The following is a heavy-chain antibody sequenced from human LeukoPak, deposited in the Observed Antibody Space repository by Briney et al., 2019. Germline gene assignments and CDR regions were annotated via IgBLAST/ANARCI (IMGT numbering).Heavy chain of an antibody. CDR1: GGSFSGYY. V-gene: IGHV4-34*01. D-gene: IGHD5-18*01. CDR2: INHSGST. J-gene: IGHJ4*02. CDR3: ASRRGYSYGISDY. Sequence: SETLSLTCGVYGGSFSGYYWSWIRQPPGKGLEWIGEINHSGSTNYNPPLKSRVTISVDTSKNQFSLKLSSVTAADTAVYYCASRRGYSYGISDYWGQGTLVTVSS.